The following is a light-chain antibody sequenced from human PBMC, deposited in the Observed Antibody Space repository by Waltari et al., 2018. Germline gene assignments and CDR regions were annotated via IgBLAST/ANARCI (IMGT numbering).Light chain of an antibody. V-gene: IGKV3-20*01. Sequence: LTQSPGTLSLSPGERDTLSCRASQSIGRFFAWYQQKPGQAPRLLIYDASTRATGIPDRFSGSGSGTDFSLTISRLEPEDIAVYYCQQYVRLPVTFGQGTKVEIK. CDR3: QQYVRLPVT. CDR1: QSIGRF. J-gene: IGKJ1*01. CDR2: DAS.